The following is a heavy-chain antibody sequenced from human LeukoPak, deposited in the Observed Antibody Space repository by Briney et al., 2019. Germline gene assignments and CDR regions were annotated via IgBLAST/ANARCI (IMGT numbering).Heavy chain of an antibody. V-gene: IGHV3-53*01. CDR1: GFIVSNYY. D-gene: IGHD6-6*01. CDR3: AKGSRSIAVDNLCDY. J-gene: IGHJ4*02. CDR2: IYNGGAT. Sequence: AGGSLRLSCAASGFIVSNYYMNWVRQAPGKGLECVSVIYNGGATYYADSVKGRFTISRDNSKNTLYLQMNSLRAEDTAVYYCAKGSRSIAVDNLCDYWGQGTLVTVSS.